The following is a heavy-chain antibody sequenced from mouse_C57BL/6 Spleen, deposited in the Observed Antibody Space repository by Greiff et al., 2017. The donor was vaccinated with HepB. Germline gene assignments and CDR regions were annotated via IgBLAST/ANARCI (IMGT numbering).Heavy chain of an antibody. V-gene: IGHV1-69*01. CDR3: AKTAQATPYAMDY. Sequence: QVHLQQPGAELVMPGASVKLSCKASGYTFTSYWMHWVKQRPGQGLEWIGEIDPSDSYTNYNQKFKGKSTLTVDKSSSTAYMQLSSLTSEDSAVYYCAKTAQATPYAMDYWGQGTSVTVSS. CDR2: IDPSDSYT. J-gene: IGHJ4*01. CDR1: GYTFTSYW. D-gene: IGHD3-2*02.